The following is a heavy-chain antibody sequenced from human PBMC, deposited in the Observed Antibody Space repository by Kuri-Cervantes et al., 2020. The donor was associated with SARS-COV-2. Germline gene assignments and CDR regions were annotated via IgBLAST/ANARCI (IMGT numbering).Heavy chain of an antibody. CDR1: GFFPSRYR. D-gene: IGHD3-22*01. V-gene: IGHV3-7*05. CDR2: INQDGSEK. Sequence: SLKISCAASGFFPSRYRMTWVRQAPGKGLERVANINQDGSEKYYVDSVRGPLTLSRNNAKNSLYLQMSRLRVEDTAVYYCARDRSYYDSGGYSFDLLGQGALVTVSS. J-gene: IGHJ4*02. CDR3: ARDRSYYDSGGYSFDL.